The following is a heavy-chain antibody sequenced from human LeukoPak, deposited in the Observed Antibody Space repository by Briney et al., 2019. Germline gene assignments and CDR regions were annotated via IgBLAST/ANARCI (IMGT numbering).Heavy chain of an antibody. D-gene: IGHD3-9*01. CDR3: ARELRYFDWLLSL. CDR2: IYHSRST. CDR1: GYSISSGYY. Sequence: SETLSLTCTVSGYSISSGYYWGWIRQPPGKGLEWIGSIYHSRSTYYNPSLKSRVTISVDTSKNQFSLKLSSVTAADTAVYYCARELRYFDWLLSLWGQGTLVTVSS. V-gene: IGHV4-38-2*02. J-gene: IGHJ4*02.